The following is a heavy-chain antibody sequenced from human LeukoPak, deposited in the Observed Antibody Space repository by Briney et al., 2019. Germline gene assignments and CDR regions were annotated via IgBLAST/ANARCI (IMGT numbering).Heavy chain of an antibody. J-gene: IGHJ4*02. CDR2: ISYDGSNN. Sequence: GGSLRLSCAASGFTFSTYAMHWVRQAPGKGLEWVAVISYDGSNNYYADSVKGRFTISRDNSKNSLYLQMNSLKTEDTAVYYCTTVKGFWGSFDWGQGTLVTVSS. CDR1: GFTFSTYA. CDR3: TTVKGFWGSFD. V-gene: IGHV3-30-3*01. D-gene: IGHD3-16*01.